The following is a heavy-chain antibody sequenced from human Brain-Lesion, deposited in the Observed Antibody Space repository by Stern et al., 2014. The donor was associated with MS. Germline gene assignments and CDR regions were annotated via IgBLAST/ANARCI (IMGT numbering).Heavy chain of an antibody. CDR1: GYTLTELS. V-gene: IGHV1-24*01. J-gene: IGHJ4*02. Sequence: QLVQSGAEVKKPGASVKVSCKVSGYTLTELSMHWVRQAPRKGLEWMGGFDPDDGETIYAQKFQGRATMTEDTSTDTAYMELSSLRSEDTAVYYCATLSPGAGGNYYRHFDYWGQGTLVTVSS. CDR3: ATLSPGAGGNYYRHFDY. D-gene: IGHD1-26*01. CDR2: FDPDDGET.